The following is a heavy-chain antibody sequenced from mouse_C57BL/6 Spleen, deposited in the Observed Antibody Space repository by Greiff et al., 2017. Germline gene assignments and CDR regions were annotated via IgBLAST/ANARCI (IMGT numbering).Heavy chain of an antibody. CDR3: ARDDYCGSMDY. Sequence: LVESGAELVRPGSSVKLSCKASYFAFMASAMHWVKQRPGHGLEWIGSFTMYSDATEYSEKFKGKATLTANTSSSTAYMELSSLTSEDSAVYYCARDDYCGSMDYWGQGTSVTVSS. CDR2: FTMYSDAT. V-gene: IGHV1-49*01. J-gene: IGHJ4*01. CDR1: YFAFMASA. D-gene: IGHD1-1*01.